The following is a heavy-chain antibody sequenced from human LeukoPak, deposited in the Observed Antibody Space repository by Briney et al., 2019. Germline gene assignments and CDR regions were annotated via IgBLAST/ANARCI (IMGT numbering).Heavy chain of an antibody. CDR2: INPNSGGT. CDR3: ARDGGIVEARGDY. Sequence: ASVKVSCKASGYTFTSYYMHWVRQAPGQGLEWMGWINPNSGGTNYAQKFQGRVTMTRDTSISTAYMELSRLRSDDTAVYYCARDGGIVEARGDYWGQGTLVTVSS. J-gene: IGHJ4*02. V-gene: IGHV1-2*02. CDR1: GYTFTSYY. D-gene: IGHD1-26*01.